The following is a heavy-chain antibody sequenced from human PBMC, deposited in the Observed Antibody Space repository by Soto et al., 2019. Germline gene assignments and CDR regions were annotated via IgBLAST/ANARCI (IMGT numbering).Heavy chain of an antibody. D-gene: IGHD3-3*01. V-gene: IGHV1-3*01. CDR1: GYTFTSYA. Sequence: ASVKVSCKASGYTFTSYAMHWGRQAPGQRLEWMGWINAGNGNTKYSQKFQGRVTITRDTSASTAYMELSSLRSEDTAVYYCARGFGSGFWSGYYVYGMDVWGQGTTVTVSS. CDR2: INAGNGNT. CDR3: ARGFGSGFWSGYYVYGMDV. J-gene: IGHJ6*02.